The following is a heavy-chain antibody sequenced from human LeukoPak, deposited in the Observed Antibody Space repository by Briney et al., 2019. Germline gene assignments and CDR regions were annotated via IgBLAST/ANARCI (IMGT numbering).Heavy chain of an antibody. V-gene: IGHV4-39*07. CDR2: IYNSGST. CDR3: ARRLAVTGRYYFDY. Sequence: PSEPLSLTCTVSGGSISSSSYYWAWIRKPPGKGLEWIGSIYNSGSTYYNPSLESRVTISVDTSKNQFSLKLTSVTAADTAVYYCARRLAVTGRYYFDYWGPGTLVTVSS. J-gene: IGHJ4*02. CDR1: GGSISSSSYY. D-gene: IGHD6-19*01.